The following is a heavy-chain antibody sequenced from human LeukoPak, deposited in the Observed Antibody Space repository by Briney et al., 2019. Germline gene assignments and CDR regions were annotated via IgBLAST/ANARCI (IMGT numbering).Heavy chain of an antibody. CDR1: GATMYDNY. J-gene: IGHJ4*02. D-gene: IGHD3-10*01. CDR2: IYYSGST. V-gene: IGHV4-31*03. CDR3: ARGNYYGSD. Sequence: SETLSLTCSVSGATMYDNYGSWIRQHPGKGLEWIGYIYYSGSTYYNPSLKSRVTISVDTSKNQFSLKLSSVTAADTAVYYCARGNYYGSDWGQGTLVTVSS.